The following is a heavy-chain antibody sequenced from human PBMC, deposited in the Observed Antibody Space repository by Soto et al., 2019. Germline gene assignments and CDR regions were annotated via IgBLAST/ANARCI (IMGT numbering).Heavy chain of an antibody. CDR3: AREDYYDNSGYYYY. CDR1: GGSISSGGYY. Sequence: SENLSLTCTVSGGSISSGGYYWSWIRQHPGKGLEWIGYIYYSGSTYYNPSLKSRVTISVDTSKNQFSLKLSSVTAADTAVYYCAREDYYDNSGYYYYWGQGTLVTVSS. CDR2: IYYSGST. D-gene: IGHD3-22*01. J-gene: IGHJ4*02. V-gene: IGHV4-31*03.